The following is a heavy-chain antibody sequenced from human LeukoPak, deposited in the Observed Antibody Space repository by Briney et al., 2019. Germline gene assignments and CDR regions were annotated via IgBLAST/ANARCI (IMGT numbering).Heavy chain of an antibody. CDR3: ARDHENWSDNHCFDY. CDR2: ILRVSGIT. Sequence: SVKVSCKASGGTLSTHVVSCGRQAPGQGLEWMGGILRVSGITSDARKSQDRVTITADESTNTAHMQLSSLPSEDTAVYYCARDHENWSDNHCFDYRGPGALVTVAS. J-gene: IGHJ4*01. V-gene: IGHV1-69*01. D-gene: IGHD1-1*01. CDR1: GGTLSTHV.